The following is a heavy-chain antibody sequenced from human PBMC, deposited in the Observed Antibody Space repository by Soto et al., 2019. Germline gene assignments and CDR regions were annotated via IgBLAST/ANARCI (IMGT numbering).Heavy chain of an antibody. Sequence: PGGSLRLSCAASGFTFSSYAMHWVRQAPGKGLEWVAVISFDESNKNYADSVKGRFTISRDNSKNTLFVQMNSLRAEDTAVYYCAKDRSGGGDHFDYWGQGTLVTVSS. D-gene: IGHD2-21*02. CDR1: GFTFSSYA. CDR2: ISFDESNK. J-gene: IGHJ4*02. V-gene: IGHV3-30*04. CDR3: AKDRSGGGDHFDY.